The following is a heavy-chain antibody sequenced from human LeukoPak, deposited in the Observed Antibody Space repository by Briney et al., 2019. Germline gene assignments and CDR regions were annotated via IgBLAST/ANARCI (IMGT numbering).Heavy chain of an antibody. CDR2: IYYSGST. J-gene: IGHJ6*02. CDR1: GDSIRRGDYY. D-gene: IGHD3-3*01. CDR3: ARGSGYFYCLDA. V-gene: IGHV4-30-4*01. Sequence: SETLSLTCNVSGDSIRRGDYYWTWIRQSPGMGLEWIGYIYYSGSTQYNPSLESRISISKDTSKNQFSLELTSVTAADTAVYYCARGSGYFYCLDAWGHGATVTVSS.